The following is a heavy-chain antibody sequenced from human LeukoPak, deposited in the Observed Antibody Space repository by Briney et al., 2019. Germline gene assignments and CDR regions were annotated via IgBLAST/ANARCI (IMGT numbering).Heavy chain of an antibody. J-gene: IGHJ5*02. Sequence: SETLSLTCTVSGGSISSSFWNWIRQPPGKGLEWIGYIFYSGSTNYNPSLKSRVTISVDTSKNQFSLKLSSVTAADTAVYYCARDSGDWFDPWGQGTLVTVSS. CDR3: ARDSGDWFDP. CDR1: GGSISSSF. CDR2: IFYSGST. V-gene: IGHV4-59*12.